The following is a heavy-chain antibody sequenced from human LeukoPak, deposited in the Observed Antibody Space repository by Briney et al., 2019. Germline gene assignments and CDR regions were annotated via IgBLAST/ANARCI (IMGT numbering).Heavy chain of an antibody. D-gene: IGHD5-12*01. Sequence: SVKVSCKASGGTVSSYVISWVRQAPGQGLEWMGGIIPIVGTAKYAQKFQGRVTITADKSTSTAYMELSSLRSEDTAVYYCARYSGYDLPYGGFDYWGQGTLVTVSS. CDR1: GGTVSSYV. CDR3: ARYSGYDLPYGGFDY. V-gene: IGHV1-69*06. J-gene: IGHJ4*02. CDR2: IIPIVGTA.